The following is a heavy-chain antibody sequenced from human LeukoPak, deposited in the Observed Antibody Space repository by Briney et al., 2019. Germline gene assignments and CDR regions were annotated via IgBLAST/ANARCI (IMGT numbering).Heavy chain of an antibody. CDR1: GGSISRGGYY. CDR2: IYYSRST. J-gene: IGHJ4*02. CDR3: ARGGPDTAMVPPDY. V-gene: IGHV4-31*03. Sequence: SQTLSLTCTVSGGSISRGGYYWSWIRQHPGKGLEGIGYIYYSRSTYYNPSLKRRVTISVDTSKNQFSLELSSVTAADTAVYYCARGGPDTAMVPPDYWGQGTLVTVSS. D-gene: IGHD5-18*01.